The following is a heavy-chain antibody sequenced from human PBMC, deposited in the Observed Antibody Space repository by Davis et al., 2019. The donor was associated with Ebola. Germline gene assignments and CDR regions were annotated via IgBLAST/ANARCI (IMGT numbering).Heavy chain of an antibody. V-gene: IGHV3-15*01. J-gene: IGHJ4*02. Sequence: PGGSLRLSCATSGFTFSSYWMSWVRQPPGKGLEWVGRIRSQTDGGTTDSAESVKGRFIISRDDSKNTLYLQMNSLRSEDTAVYYCTTGDYGGNWGQGTLVTVSS. CDR2: IRSQTDGGTT. D-gene: IGHD4-23*01. CDR1: GFTFSSYW. CDR3: TTGDYGGN.